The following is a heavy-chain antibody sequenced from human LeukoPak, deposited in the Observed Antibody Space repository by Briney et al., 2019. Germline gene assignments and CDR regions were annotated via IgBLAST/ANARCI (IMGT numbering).Heavy chain of an antibody. Sequence: SETLSLTCTVSGGSISSYYWSWIRQPPGKGLEWIGYIYYSGGTNYNPSLKSRVTISVDTSKNQFSLKLSSVTAADTAVYYCARHGHYCGGDCYFDYWGQGTLVTVSS. V-gene: IGHV4-59*08. CDR2: IYYSGGT. CDR1: GGSISSYY. J-gene: IGHJ4*02. CDR3: ARHGHYCGGDCYFDY. D-gene: IGHD2-21*02.